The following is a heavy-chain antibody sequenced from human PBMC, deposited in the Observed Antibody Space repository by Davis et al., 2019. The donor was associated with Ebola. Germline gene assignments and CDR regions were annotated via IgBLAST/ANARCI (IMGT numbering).Heavy chain of an antibody. CDR2: VSYSGDS. CDR1: GASVNSGGYY. J-gene: IGHJ4*02. Sequence: MPSETLSLTCTVSGASVNSGGYYWSWIRQPPGKGLEWIGYVSYSGDSYLKSSLKSRVTISLDTSKNQFSLMLTSVTAADTAVYFCARVDPGIPYYFDRWGQGTLVTVSS. D-gene: IGHD3-10*01. V-gene: IGHV4-30-4*01. CDR3: ARVDPGIPYYFDR.